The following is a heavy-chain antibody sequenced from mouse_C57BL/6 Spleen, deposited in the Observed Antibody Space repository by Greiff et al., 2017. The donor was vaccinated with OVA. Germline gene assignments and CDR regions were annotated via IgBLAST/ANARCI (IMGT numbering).Heavy chain of an antibody. CDR3: AIDYAYAMDY. CDR2: IYPGDGDT. D-gene: IGHD2-4*01. J-gene: IGHJ4*01. V-gene: IGHV1-82*01. Sequence: QVQLKESGPELVKPGASVKISCKASGYAFSSSWMNWVKQRPGKGLEWIGRIYPGDGDTNYNGKFKGKATLTADKSSSTAYMQLSSLTSEDSAVYCCAIDYAYAMDYWGQGTSVTVSS. CDR1: GYAFSSSW.